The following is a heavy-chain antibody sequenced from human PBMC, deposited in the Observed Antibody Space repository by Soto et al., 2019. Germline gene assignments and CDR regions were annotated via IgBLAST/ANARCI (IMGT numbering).Heavy chain of an antibody. CDR2: INPNSGGT. J-gene: IGHJ5*02. CDR1: GYSFIGYY. V-gene: IGHV1-2*02. Sequence: GASVKVSCKASGYSFIGYYMHWVRQAPGQGLEWMGWINPNSGGTNYAQKFQGRVTMTRDTSTTTAYMEVSRLGSDDTAVYYCARGAGYHDFWSGRFTANWLDPWGQGTLVTVSS. CDR3: ARGAGYHDFWSGRFTANWLDP. D-gene: IGHD3-3*01.